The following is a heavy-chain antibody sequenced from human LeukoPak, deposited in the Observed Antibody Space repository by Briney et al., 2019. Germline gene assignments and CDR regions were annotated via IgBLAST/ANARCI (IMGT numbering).Heavy chain of an antibody. V-gene: IGHV3-23*01. J-gene: IGHJ3*02. CDR1: GFTFSSYA. D-gene: IGHD1-26*01. CDR3: GKGWLLVGASLNDAFDI. Sequence: GGSLRLSCAASGFTFSSYAMSWVRQAPGKGLEWVSAISGSGGSTYYANSVKGRFTISRDNSKNTLYLQMNSLRAEDTAVYYCGKGWLLVGASLNDAFDIWGQGTMVTVSS. CDR2: ISGSGGST.